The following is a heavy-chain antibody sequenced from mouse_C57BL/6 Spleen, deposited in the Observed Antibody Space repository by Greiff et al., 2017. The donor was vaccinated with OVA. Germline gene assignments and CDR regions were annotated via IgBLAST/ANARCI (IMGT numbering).Heavy chain of an antibody. D-gene: IGHD3-1*01. CDR1: GYSFTGYY. Sequence: VQLQQSGPELVKPGASVKISCKASGYSFTGYYMNWVKQSPEKSLEWIGKINPSTGGTTYNQKFKAKATLTVDKSSSTAYMQLKSLTSEDSAVYYCARGLRAGFDYWGQGTTLTVSS. V-gene: IGHV1-42*01. J-gene: IGHJ2*01. CDR3: ARGLRAGFDY. CDR2: INPSTGGT.